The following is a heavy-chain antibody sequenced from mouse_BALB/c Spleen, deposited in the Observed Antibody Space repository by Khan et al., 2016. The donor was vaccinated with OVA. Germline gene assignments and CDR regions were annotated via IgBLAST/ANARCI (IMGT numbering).Heavy chain of an antibody. Sequence: QVQLKQSGPGLVAPSQSLSITCTVSGYSLTGYGVNWVRQPPGKGLEWLGMIWGDGSTDYNSTLKSRLSISKDNSKSQVFLKMNSLQTDDTVRYYGARAYYCNYREAMDYWGQGTSVTVSS. CDR1: GYSLTGYG. CDR2: IWGDGST. D-gene: IGHD2-10*01. J-gene: IGHJ4*01. CDR3: ARAYYCNYREAMDY. V-gene: IGHV2-6-7*01.